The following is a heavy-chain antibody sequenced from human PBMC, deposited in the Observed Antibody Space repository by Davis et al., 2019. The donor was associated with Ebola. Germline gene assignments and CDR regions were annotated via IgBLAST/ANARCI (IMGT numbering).Heavy chain of an antibody. V-gene: IGHV1-46*01. CDR1: GYTFTNYY. D-gene: IGHD4-17*01. Sequence: AASVKVSCKASGYTFTNYYMHWVRQAPEQGLEWMGIINPSGGSTTYAQKFQGRVTMTRDTSTSTVYMELSSLRSEDTAVFYCARESIYGDSVDFDYWGQGTLVIVSS. CDR3: ARESIYGDSVDFDY. J-gene: IGHJ4*02. CDR2: INPSGGST.